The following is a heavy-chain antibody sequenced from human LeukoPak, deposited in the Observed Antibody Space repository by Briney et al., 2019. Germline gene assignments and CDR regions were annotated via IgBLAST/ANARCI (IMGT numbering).Heavy chain of an antibody. CDR2: IYDSGST. D-gene: IGHD2-2*01. CDR3: ASARYYCSSTSCYAGDSWFDP. Sequence: SETLSLTCTVSGGSIRSSYYYWGWIRQPPGKGLEWIGSIYDSGSTYYNPSLKSRVTISVDTSKNQFSLKLSSVTAADTAVYYCASARYYCSSTSCYAGDSWFDPWGQGTLVTVSS. J-gene: IGHJ5*02. CDR1: GGSIRSSYYY. V-gene: IGHV4-39*01.